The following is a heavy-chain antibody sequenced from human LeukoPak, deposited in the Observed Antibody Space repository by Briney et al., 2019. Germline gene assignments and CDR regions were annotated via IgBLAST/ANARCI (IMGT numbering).Heavy chain of an antibody. CDR1: GYTFTDNY. D-gene: IGHD3-22*01. Sequence: ASVKVSCKASGYTFTDNYIHWVRQAPGQGLEWMGGVNPDSGGINYAQKFQGRVTMTRDTSINTAFVQLRRLRSDDTATYYCARAQNYHDRSGYSDDTFDVWGHGTMITVSS. CDR2: VNPDSGGI. J-gene: IGHJ3*01. V-gene: IGHV1-2*02. CDR3: ARAQNYHDRSGYSDDTFDV.